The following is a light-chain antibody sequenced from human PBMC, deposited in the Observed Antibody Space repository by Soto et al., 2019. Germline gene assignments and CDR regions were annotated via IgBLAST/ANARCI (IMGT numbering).Light chain of an antibody. CDR1: QSISSY. Sequence: DIQMTQSPSSLSASVGDRVTITCRASQSISSYLNWYQQKPGKAPKLLIYAASSLQSGVPSRFSGSGSGTDFTLTISSLQPEDFATYYCQQYSTYTPRTFGQGTKVDIK. CDR2: AAS. J-gene: IGKJ1*01. V-gene: IGKV1-39*01. CDR3: QQYSTYTPRT.